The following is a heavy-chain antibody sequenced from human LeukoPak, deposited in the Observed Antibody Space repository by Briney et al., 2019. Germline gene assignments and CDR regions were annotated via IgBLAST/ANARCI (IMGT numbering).Heavy chain of an antibody. CDR1: GFSFNDYW. V-gene: IGHV3-7*01. Sequence: GGSLRLSCAASGFSFNDYWMSWVRQAPGKGLEWVANIKQDGSDKYYVDSVKGRFTISRDNAKNTLFLQMNSLRAEDTAVYYCIRDFLTVTTNDYWGQGTLVTVSS. D-gene: IGHD4-11*01. J-gene: IGHJ4*02. CDR3: IRDFLTVTTNDY. CDR2: IKQDGSDK.